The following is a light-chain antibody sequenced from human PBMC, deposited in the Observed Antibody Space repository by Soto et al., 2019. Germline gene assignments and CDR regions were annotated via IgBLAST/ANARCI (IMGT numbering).Light chain of an antibody. CDR1: SSDVGGYKY. J-gene: IGLJ3*02. Sequence: QSALTQPASVSGSPGQSITISCTGTSSDVGGYKYVSWYQQHPDKAPKLIIYEVRNRPSGISSRFSGSRSGNTASLTISGLQSEDEGDYYCSAYTARSTLVFGGGTKLTVL. CDR3: SAYTARSTLV. V-gene: IGLV2-14*01. CDR2: EVR.